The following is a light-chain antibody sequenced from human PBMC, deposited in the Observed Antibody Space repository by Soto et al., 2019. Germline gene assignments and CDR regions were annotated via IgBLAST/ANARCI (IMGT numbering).Light chain of an antibody. CDR2: DIN. Sequence: QSVLTQPASVSGSPGQSITISCGGTNSDVGGYNYVSWYQQRPGKAPKLMIYDINNRPSGVSNRFSGSKSGNTASLTISGLQAEDEADYYCVSYTTSASYVFGTGTKVTVL. CDR3: VSYTTSASYV. V-gene: IGLV2-14*01. J-gene: IGLJ1*01. CDR1: NSDVGGYNY.